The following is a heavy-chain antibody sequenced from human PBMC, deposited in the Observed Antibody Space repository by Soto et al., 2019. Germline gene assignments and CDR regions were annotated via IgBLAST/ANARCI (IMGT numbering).Heavy chain of an antibody. CDR3: ATETSTWGC. V-gene: IGHV3-7*05. D-gene: IGHD7-27*01. J-gene: IGHJ4*02. CDR1: GFALSNYW. Sequence: EVQLVESGGDLVQPGGSLRLSCAASGFALSNYWMNWVRQAPGKGLEWVANIKQDGSEQNYVDSVKGRFTISRDNAKNSLYLPMNSLRAEDTAVYYCATETSTWGCWGQGTLVTVSP. CDR2: IKQDGSEQ.